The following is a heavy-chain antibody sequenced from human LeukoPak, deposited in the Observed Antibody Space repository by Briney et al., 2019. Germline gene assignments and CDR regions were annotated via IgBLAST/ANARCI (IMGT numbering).Heavy chain of an antibody. V-gene: IGHV3-33*01. CDR2: IWYDGTNK. CDR3: ARESGNGLDV. D-gene: IGHD3-10*01. Sequence: PGRSLRLSCAASGFTFNNYGIHWVRQAPGKGLEWVALIWYDGTNKYYADSVKGRFTISRDNSKNTLYLQMNSLRAEDTAVYYCARESGNGLDVWGQGTTVTVPS. J-gene: IGHJ6*02. CDR1: GFTFNNYG.